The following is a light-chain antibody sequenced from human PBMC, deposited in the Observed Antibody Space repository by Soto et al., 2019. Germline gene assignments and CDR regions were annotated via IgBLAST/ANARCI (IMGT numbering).Light chain of an antibody. CDR3: QQSYSFPRT. CDR1: QDISNY. J-gene: IGKJ1*01. V-gene: IGKV1-39*01. Sequence: DIQMTQSPSSLSASVGDRVTITCQASQDISNYLNWYQQKPGKAPKLLIYGASSLQSGVPSRFSGSGSGTDFTLTVSSLQPEDFATYYCQQSYSFPRTFGQGTKVDIK. CDR2: GAS.